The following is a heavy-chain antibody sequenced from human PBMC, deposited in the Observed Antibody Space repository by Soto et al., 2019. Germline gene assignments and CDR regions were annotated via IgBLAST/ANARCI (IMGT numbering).Heavy chain of an antibody. CDR1: GFTFSSYA. V-gene: IGHV3-23*01. CDR2: ISGSGGST. J-gene: IGHJ6*02. D-gene: IGHD6-19*01. Sequence: GGSLRLFSAASGFTFSSYAMSWVRQTQGKGLEWVSAISGSGGSTYYADSVKGRFTISRDNSKNTLYLQMNSLRAEDTAVYYCAKDSVAGTYYYYYYGMDVWGQGTTVTVSS. CDR3: AKDSVAGTYYYYYYGMDV.